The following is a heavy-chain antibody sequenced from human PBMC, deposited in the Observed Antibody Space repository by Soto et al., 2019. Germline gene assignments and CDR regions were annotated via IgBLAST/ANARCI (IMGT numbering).Heavy chain of an antibody. CDR3: ARYGGDNCFDP. D-gene: IGHD4-17*01. J-gene: IGHJ5*02. Sequence: QVQLQESGPGLVKPSQTLSLTCTVSGGSISSGGYYWSWIRQHPGKGLEWIGYIYYSGSTCYNPSLKSRGTHSVDTSKTQFSLKLSSVTAADTAVYYCARYGGDNCFDPWGQGPLVTVSS. V-gene: IGHV4-31*03. CDR1: GGSISSGGYY. CDR2: IYYSGST.